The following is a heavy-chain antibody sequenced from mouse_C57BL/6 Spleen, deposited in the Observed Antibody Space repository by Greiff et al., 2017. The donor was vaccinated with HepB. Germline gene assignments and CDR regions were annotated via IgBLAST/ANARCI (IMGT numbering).Heavy chain of an antibody. J-gene: IGHJ2*01. CDR2: IRLKSDNYAT. D-gene: IGHD4-1*01. Sequence: EVKLVESGGGLVQPGGSMKLSCVASGFTFSNYWMNWVRQSPEKGLEWVAQIRLKSDNYATHYAESVKGRFTISRDDSKSSVYLQMNNLRAEDTGIYYCTLGANWDFYYWGQGTTLTVSS. CDR3: TLGANWDFYY. CDR1: GFTFSNYW. V-gene: IGHV6-3*01.